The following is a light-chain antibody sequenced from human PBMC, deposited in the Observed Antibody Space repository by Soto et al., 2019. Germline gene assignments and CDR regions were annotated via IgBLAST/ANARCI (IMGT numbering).Light chain of an antibody. CDR2: GAS. V-gene: IGKV3-20*01. J-gene: IGKJ1*01. CDR1: QSVSSR. CDR3: QQYGSSLWT. Sequence: EIAMTQSPATLSVSPGERATLSCRASQSVSSRLAWYRQKPGQAPRLLIYGASSRATGIPDRFSGSGSGTDFTLTISRLEPEDFAVYYCQQYGSSLWTFGQGTKVDIK.